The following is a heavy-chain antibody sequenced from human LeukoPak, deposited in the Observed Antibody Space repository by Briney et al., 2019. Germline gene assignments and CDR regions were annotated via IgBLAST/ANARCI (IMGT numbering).Heavy chain of an antibody. CDR1: GFTFSSYA. Sequence: GGSLRLSCAASGFTFSSYAMSWVRQAPGKGLEWVSAISGRGSITFYTDSVKGRFTVSRDNSKNTLYLQMNNLRVDDTAVYYCAKKGQADDGGKPDWGQGTLVTVSS. CDR2: ISGRGSIT. CDR3: AKKGQADDGGKPD. J-gene: IGHJ4*02. V-gene: IGHV3-23*01.